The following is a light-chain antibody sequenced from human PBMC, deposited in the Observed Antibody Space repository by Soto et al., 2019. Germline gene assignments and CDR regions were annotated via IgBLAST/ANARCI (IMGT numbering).Light chain of an antibody. V-gene: IGKV3D-15*01. J-gene: IGKJ1*01. CDR2: GAS. CDR3: QQYNSYSPWT. CDR1: QSVSSN. Sequence: EIVMTQSPGTLSVSPGERATLSCGASQSVSSNLAWYQQKPGQAPRLLIYGASTRATGIPARFSGSGSGTDFTLTISRLEPDDFATYYCQQYNSYSPWTFGQGTKVDI.